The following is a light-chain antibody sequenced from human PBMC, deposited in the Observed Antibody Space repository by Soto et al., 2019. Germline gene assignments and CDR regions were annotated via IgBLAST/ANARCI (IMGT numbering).Light chain of an antibody. Sequence: QSALTQPASVSGSPGQSITISCTGTSSDIGGSNYVSWHQQHPGKAPKVVIYEVSNRRSGVSNRFSGSKSGNTASLTISGLQAEDEADYYGSSYTTTATKFGGGTKLTVL. V-gene: IGLV2-14*01. CDR3: SSYTTTATK. CDR1: SSDIGGSNY. J-gene: IGLJ2*01. CDR2: EVS.